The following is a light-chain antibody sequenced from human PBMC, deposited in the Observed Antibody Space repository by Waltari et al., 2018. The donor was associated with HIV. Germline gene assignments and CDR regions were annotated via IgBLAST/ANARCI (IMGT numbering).Light chain of an antibody. CDR2: EVS. V-gene: IGKV2D-29*01. J-gene: IGKJ5*01. CDR1: QSLLHSDGNTY. CDR3: MQSTQLPIT. Sequence: DIVMTQTPLSLSAPPGRPASISCMSTQSLLHSDGNTYLYWYLQKAGQPPQLLIYEVSNRCAGVPDRFSGSGSGTYFTLKISRVEAEDVGVYYCMQSTQLPITFGQGTRLEIK.